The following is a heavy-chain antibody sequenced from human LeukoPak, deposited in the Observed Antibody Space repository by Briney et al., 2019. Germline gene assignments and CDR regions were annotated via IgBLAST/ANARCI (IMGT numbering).Heavy chain of an antibody. V-gene: IGHV4-31*03. Sequence: PSETLSLTCTVSGGSISSGGYYWSWIRQHPGKGLEWIGYIYYSGSTYYNPSLESRVTISVDTSKNQFSLKLSSVTTADTAVYYCARVATIAAAGTGGVGLRDYWGQGTLVTVSS. CDR2: IYYSGST. CDR3: ARVATIAAAGTGGVGLRDY. D-gene: IGHD6-13*01. J-gene: IGHJ4*02. CDR1: GGSISSGGYY.